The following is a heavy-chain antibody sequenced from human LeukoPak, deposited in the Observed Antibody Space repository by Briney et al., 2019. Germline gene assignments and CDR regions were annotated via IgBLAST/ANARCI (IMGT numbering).Heavy chain of an antibody. Sequence: SETLSPTCGVYGGSFSGDYWSWVRQPPGKGLEWIGEINHSGSASYNPSLKSRVTISVDTSKIQFSLKLSSVTATDTAVYYCARDAGYNYVHYYFDYWGQGTLVTVSS. J-gene: IGHJ4*02. V-gene: IGHV4-34*01. CDR1: GGSFSGDY. CDR3: ARDAGYNYVHYYFDY. D-gene: IGHD5-24*01. CDR2: INHSGSA.